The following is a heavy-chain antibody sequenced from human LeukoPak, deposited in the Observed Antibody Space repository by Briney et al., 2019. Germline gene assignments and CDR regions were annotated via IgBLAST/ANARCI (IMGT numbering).Heavy chain of an antibody. D-gene: IGHD4-23*01. CDR1: GFTFSSYA. V-gene: IGHV3-23*01. J-gene: IGHJ4*02. Sequence: GGSLRLSCAASGFTFSSYAITWVRQAPGKGLEWVSAVSSNGAKTYYADSVKGRLTISRDNYKNMVFLQMNSLRAEDTAVYYCAKDLGSVATPPSLDYWGQGTLVTVSS. CDR2: VSSNGAKT. CDR3: AKDLGSVATPPSLDY.